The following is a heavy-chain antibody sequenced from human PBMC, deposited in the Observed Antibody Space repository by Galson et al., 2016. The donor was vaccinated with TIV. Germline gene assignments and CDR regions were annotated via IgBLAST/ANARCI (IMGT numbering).Heavy chain of an antibody. Sequence: SLRLSCAASGFTFSDYWMTWVRLTPGKGLEWVANIKEDGREEYYVDSVTGRFTVSRDNARNPLFLQMTSLRAEDTAIYYCAREKAVGPALLDFWGQGVPVTVSP. V-gene: IGHV3-7*03. CDR1: GFTFSDYW. CDR3: AREKAVGPALLDF. CDR2: IKEDGREE. J-gene: IGHJ4*02. D-gene: IGHD2-15*01.